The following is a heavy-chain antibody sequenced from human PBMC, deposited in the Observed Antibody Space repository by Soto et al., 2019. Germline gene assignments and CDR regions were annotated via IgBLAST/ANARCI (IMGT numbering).Heavy chain of an antibody. V-gene: IGHV4-30-4*01. J-gene: IGHJ3*02. CDR1: GGPVRDAYSY. CDR2: LSYTGST. D-gene: IGHD2-8*02. CDR3: ARELEGGVFDI. Sequence: PSETLSLTCTVSGGPVRDAYSYWTWIRQPPGKGLEWMGYLSYTGSTYYNPSLRNRATISVDESSNHLSLRLSSVTAAATAVYYCARELEGGVFDIWGRGTLVTVSS.